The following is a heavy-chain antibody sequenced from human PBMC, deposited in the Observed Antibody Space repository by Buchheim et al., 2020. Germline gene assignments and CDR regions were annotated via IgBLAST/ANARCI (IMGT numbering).Heavy chain of an antibody. V-gene: IGHV4-39*01. D-gene: IGHD4-11*01. J-gene: IGHJ6*02. CDR1: GGSISSSSYY. CDR2: IYYSGST. CDR3: ARLLTTDIYYYYGMDV. Sequence: QLQLQESGPGLVKPSETLSLTCTVSGGSISSSSYYWGWIRQPPGKGLEWIGSIYYSGSTYYNPSLKSRVTISVDTSKNQFSLKLSSVTAADTAVYYCARLLTTDIYYYYGMDVWGQGTT.